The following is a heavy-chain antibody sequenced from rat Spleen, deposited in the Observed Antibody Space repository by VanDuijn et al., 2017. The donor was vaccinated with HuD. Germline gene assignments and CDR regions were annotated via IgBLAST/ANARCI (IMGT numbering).Heavy chain of an antibody. CDR3: ARDSSQYYFDY. D-gene: IGHD1-2*01. Sequence: EVQLVESGGGLVQPGGSLKLSCVASGFTFNNYWMTWIRQAPGKGLEWVASITNASGRTYYPDSVKGRFTISRDTAQNTLYLQMNSLRSEDTATYYCARDSSQYYFDYWGQGVMVTVSS. V-gene: IGHV5-31*01. CDR2: ITNASGRT. CDR1: GFTFNNYW. J-gene: IGHJ2*01.